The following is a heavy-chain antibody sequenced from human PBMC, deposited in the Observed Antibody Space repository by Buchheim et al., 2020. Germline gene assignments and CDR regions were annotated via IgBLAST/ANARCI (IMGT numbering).Heavy chain of an antibody. V-gene: IGHV3-33*01. CDR3: ARDVVGSSSSREPYGMDV. Sequence: QVQLVESGGGVVQPGRSLRLSCAASGFTFSSYGMHWVRQAPGKGLEWVAVIWYDGSNKYYAESVKGRFTISRDNSKNTLYLQMNSLRAEDTAVYYCARDVVGSSSSREPYGMDVWGQGTT. CDR2: IWYDGSNK. J-gene: IGHJ6*02. CDR1: GFTFSSYG. D-gene: IGHD6-13*01.